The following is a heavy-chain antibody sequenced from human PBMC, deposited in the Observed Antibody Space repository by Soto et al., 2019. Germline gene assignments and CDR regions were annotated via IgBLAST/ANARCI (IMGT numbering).Heavy chain of an antibody. D-gene: IGHD6-19*01. CDR1: GYTFTSYA. Sequence: EASVKVSCKASGYTFTSYAMHWVRQAPGQRLEWMGWINAGNGNTKYSQKFQGRVTITRDTSASTAYMELSSLRSEDTAVYYCARVYTGYSSGWEPFDYWGQGTLVTVSS. CDR2: INAGNGNT. J-gene: IGHJ4*02. V-gene: IGHV1-3*01. CDR3: ARVYTGYSSGWEPFDY.